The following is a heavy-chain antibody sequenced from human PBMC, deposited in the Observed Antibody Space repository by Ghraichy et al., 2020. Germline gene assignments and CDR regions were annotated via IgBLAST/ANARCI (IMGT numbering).Heavy chain of an antibody. CDR3: AREEGPTEGDVTSGAFDV. Sequence: GGSLRLSCVASGFTFSSNYYMTWVRQAPGKGLEWVANIKQDGSDKFYVDSVKGRFTISRDNAKNSLYLQMNSLRAEDTAVYYCAREEGPTEGDVTSGAFDVWGQGTMVPVSS. V-gene: IGHV3-7*03. CDR1: GFTFSSNYY. D-gene: IGHD3-16*01. CDR2: IKQDGSDK. J-gene: IGHJ3*01.